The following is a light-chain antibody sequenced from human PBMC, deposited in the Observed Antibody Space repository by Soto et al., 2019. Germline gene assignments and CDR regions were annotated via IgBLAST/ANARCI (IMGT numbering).Light chain of an antibody. V-gene: IGKV1-5*01. J-gene: IGKJ1*01. CDR1: QSISSW. CDR3: QQYNIWPPWT. Sequence: DIQMTQSPSTLSASVGDRVTITCRASQSISSWLAWYQQKPGKAPKLLIYDASSLESGVPSRFSGSGSGTEFTLTISSLQSGDFAVYYCQQYNIWPPWTFGQGTKVDIK. CDR2: DAS.